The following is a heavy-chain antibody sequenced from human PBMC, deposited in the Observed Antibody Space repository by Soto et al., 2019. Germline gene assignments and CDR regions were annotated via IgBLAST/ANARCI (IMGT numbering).Heavy chain of an antibody. CDR2: IRSKGHNYAT. CDR3: TRDLFSYDYSGILWFDP. CDR1: GLAFGGSA. V-gene: IGHV3-73*02. Sequence: EVQLVESGGGLVQPGGSLKLSGEAPGLAFGGSARYWARKASGKVPEWVGRIRSKGHNYATEYAASVKGRFTISRDDSKNTAYLQMNSLQTEDTAVYYCTRDLFSYDYSGILWFDPWGQGTLVTVSS. D-gene: IGHD3-16*01. J-gene: IGHJ5*02.